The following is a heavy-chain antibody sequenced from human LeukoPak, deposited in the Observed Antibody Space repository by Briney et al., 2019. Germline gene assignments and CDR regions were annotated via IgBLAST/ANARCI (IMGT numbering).Heavy chain of an antibody. D-gene: IGHD3-10*01. V-gene: IGHV4-34*01. J-gene: IGHJ6*02. CDR1: GGSFSGYY. CDR3: ARIPIRITMVRGVRTGHRYGMHV. CDR2: INHSGST. Sequence: SETLSLTCAVYGGSFSGYYWSWIRQPPGKGLEWIGEINHSGSTNYNPSLKSRVTISVDTSKNQFSLKLSSVTAADTAVYYCARIPIRITMVRGVRTGHRYGMHVWGQGTTVTVSS.